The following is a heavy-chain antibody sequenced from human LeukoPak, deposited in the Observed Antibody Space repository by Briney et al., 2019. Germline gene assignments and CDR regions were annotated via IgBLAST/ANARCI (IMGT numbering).Heavy chain of an antibody. CDR2: ISHSGST. V-gene: IGHV4-59*01. J-gene: IGHJ5*02. CDR3: ARVGARGKDPRP. D-gene: IGHD1-26*01. Sequence: PSETLSLTCTVSGGSITSYYWSWIRQPPGKGLEWIGYISHSGSTNYNPSLKSRVTISLDTSKNQFSLKLSSVTAADTAVYYCARVGARGKDPRPWGQGTLVTVSS. CDR1: GGSITSYY.